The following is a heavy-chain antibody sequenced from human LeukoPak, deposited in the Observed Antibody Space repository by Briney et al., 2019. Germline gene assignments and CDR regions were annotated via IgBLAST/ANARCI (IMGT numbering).Heavy chain of an antibody. CDR3: ASAQILWFGEFPYFDY. Sequence: SETLSLTCTVSGGSISSYYWGWIRQPPGKGLEWIGSIYYSGSTYYNPSLKSRVTISVDTSKNQFSLKLSSVTAADTAVYYCASAQILWFGEFPYFDYWGQGTLVTVSS. CDR1: GGSISSYY. CDR2: IYYSGST. V-gene: IGHV4-39*01. D-gene: IGHD3-10*01. J-gene: IGHJ4*02.